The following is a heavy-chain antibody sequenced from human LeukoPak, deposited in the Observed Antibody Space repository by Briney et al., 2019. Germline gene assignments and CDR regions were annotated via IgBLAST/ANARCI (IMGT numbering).Heavy chain of an antibody. Sequence: SVKVSCKASGGTFSAYAISWVRQAPGQGLEWMGGLIPMFGATNYTQKFQGRISITTDESTTTAYMELSSLRSHDTAVYFCAGGDPFNYYMDVWGKGTTVTV. CDR2: LIPMFGAT. V-gene: IGHV1-69*05. J-gene: IGHJ6*03. D-gene: IGHD4-17*01. CDR3: AGGDPFNYYMDV. CDR1: GGTFSAYA.